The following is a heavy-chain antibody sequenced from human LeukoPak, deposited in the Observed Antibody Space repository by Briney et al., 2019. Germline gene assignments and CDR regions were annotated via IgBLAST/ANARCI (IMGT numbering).Heavy chain of an antibody. CDR3: ARQGRYVDTAMVGVGGYYYYMDV. CDR2: INWNGGST. J-gene: IGHJ6*03. V-gene: IGHV3-20*04. D-gene: IGHD5-18*01. Sequence: GGSLRLSCAASGFTFSSYTMNWVRQAPGKGLEWVSGINWNGGSTGYADSVKGRFTISRDNAKNSLYLQMNSLRAEDTALYYCARQGRYVDTAMVGVGGYYYYMDVWGKGTTVTVSS. CDR1: GFTFSSYT.